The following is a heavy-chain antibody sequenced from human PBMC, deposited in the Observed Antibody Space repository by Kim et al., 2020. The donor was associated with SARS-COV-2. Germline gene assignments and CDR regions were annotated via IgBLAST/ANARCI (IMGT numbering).Heavy chain of an antibody. J-gene: IGHJ6*02. V-gene: IGHV4-31*03. D-gene: IGHD3-3*01. CDR2: IYYSGST. Sequence: SETLSLTCTVSGGSISSGGYYWSWIRQHPGKGLEWIGYIYYSGSTYYNPSLKSRVTISVDTSKKLSSVTAADTAVYYCARDRADFGNPGSDYYGMDVWGQGTTVTVSS. CDR1: GGSISSGGYY. CDR3: ARDRADFGNPGSDYYGMDV.